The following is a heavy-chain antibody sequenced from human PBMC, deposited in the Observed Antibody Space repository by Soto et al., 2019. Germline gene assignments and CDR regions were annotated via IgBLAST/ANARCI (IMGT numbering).Heavy chain of an antibody. CDR2: ISGSGGST. V-gene: IGHV3-23*01. J-gene: IGHJ4*02. CDR1: GFTFSSYA. Sequence: PGGSLRLSCAASGFTFSSYAMSWVRQAPGKGLEWVSAISGSGGSTYYADSVKGRFTISRDNSKNTLYLQMNGLRAEDTAVYYCAKDSNVWGSYRYTDYRGQGTLLTVSS. CDR3: AKDSNVWGSYRYTDY. D-gene: IGHD3-16*02.